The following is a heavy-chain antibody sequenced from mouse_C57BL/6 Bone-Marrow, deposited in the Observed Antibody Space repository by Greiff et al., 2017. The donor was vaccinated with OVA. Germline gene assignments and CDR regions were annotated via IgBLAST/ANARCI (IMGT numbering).Heavy chain of an antibody. CDR1: GYTFTSYW. Sequence: QVQLQQPGAELVKPGASVKLSCKASGYTFTSYWMHWVKQRPGQGLEWIGMIHPNSGSTNYNEKFKSKATLTVDQSSSTAYMQLSSLTSVDSAVYYCARPYGTDYCDYWGQGTTLTVSS. CDR3: ARPYGTDYCDY. D-gene: IGHD1-1*01. J-gene: IGHJ2*01. CDR2: IHPNSGST. V-gene: IGHV1-64*01.